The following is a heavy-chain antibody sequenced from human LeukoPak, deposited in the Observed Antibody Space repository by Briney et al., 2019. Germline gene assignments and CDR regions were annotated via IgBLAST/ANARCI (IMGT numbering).Heavy chain of an antibody. CDR1: GFTFTSHD. D-gene: IGHD4-23*01. J-gene: IGHJ4*01. V-gene: IGHV3-48*03. CDR3: ARGGRWVSEVPITYYFDS. CDR2: ISDAGNTV. Sequence: GGSLRLSCAACGFTFTSHDMNWVRQAPGKGLEWLAYISDAGNTVYYADSVKGRFTISRDNAKNSLSLQMNSLSAEDTAVYYCARGGRWVSEVPITYYFDSWGHGSPVTVSS.